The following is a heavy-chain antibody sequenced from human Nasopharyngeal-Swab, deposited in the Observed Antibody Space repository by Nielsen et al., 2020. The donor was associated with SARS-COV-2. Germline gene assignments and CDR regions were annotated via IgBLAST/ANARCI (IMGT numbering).Heavy chain of an antibody. CDR1: GYTFTGYY. D-gene: IGHD5-18*01. CDR3: ARVAAMATAYYYYGMDV. CDR2: INPNSGGT. J-gene: IGHJ6*02. V-gene: IGHV1-2*06. Sequence: ASVKVSCKASGYTFTGYYMHWVRQAPGQGLEWMGRINPNSGGTNYAQKFQGRVTMTRDTSISTAYMELSRLRSDDTAVYCCARVAAMATAYYYYGMDVWGQGTTVTVSS.